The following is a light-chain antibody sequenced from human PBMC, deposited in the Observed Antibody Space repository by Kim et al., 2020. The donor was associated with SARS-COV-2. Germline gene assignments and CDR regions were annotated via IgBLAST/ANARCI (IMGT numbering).Light chain of an antibody. CDR1: QSVSSSY. CDR2: GAS. J-gene: IGKJ1*01. CDR3: QQEKT. V-gene: IGKV3D-7*01. Sequence: TLSLSPGERATLSCRASQSVSSSYLSWYQQKPGQAPRLLIYGASTRATGIPARFSGSGSGTDFTLTISSLQPEDFAVYYCQQEKTFGQGTKVDIK.